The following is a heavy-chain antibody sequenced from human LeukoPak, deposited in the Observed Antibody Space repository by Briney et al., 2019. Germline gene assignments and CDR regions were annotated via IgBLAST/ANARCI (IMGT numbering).Heavy chain of an antibody. CDR3: AKDKGDYFGDYYGMDV. J-gene: IGHJ6*02. CDR1: GFTFSIYG. V-gene: IGHV3-30*18. Sequence: GGSLRLSCAASGFTFSIYGMHWVRQAPGKGLERVAVISYDGSNKYYADSVKGRFTISRDNSKNTLYLQMNSLRAEDTAVYYCAKDKGDYFGDYYGMDVWGQGTTATVSS. D-gene: IGHD2/OR15-2a*01. CDR2: ISYDGSNK.